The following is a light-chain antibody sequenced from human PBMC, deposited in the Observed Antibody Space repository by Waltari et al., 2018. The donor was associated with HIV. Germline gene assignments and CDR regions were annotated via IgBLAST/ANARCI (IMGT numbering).Light chain of an antibody. CDR3: GAWDSSLSAVV. J-gene: IGLJ1*01. V-gene: IGLV1-51*01. CDR1: SSNIGNNY. CDR2: DNN. Sequence: QSVLTQPPSVSAAPGQKVTISCSGSSSNIGNNYVSWYQQLPSTAPKLLIYDNNKRPSGLPDRFSGSKYGTSATLGITGLQTGDEADYYCGAWDSSLSAVVFGTGTKVTVL.